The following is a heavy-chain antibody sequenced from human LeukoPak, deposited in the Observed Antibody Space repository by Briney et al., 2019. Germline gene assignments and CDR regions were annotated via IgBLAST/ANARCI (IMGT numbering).Heavy chain of an antibody. D-gene: IGHD3-10*01. CDR1: GGSISSYY. J-gene: IGHJ6*03. CDR3: AREKPGGYHYYYMDV. V-gene: IGHV4-59*12. CDR2: IYYSGST. Sequence: PSETLSLTCTVSGGSISSYYWSWIRQPPGKGLEWIGYIYYSGSTNYNPSLKSRVTISVDKSKNQFSLKLSSVTAADTAVYYCAREKPGGYHYYYMDVWGKGTTVTVSS.